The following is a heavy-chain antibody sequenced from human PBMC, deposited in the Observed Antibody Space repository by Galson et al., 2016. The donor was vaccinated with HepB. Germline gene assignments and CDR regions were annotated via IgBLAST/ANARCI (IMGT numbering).Heavy chain of an antibody. J-gene: IGHJ4*02. CDR2: INPTGGMA. Sequence: SVKVSCKASGYTFIHFYMHWVQQAPGQGLEWMAMINPTGGMATYAQKFQGRVTVTRDTSTSTVYMELKSLKSEDTAVYYCARDLGGRVTGADYWGRGTLGTVSS. CDR3: ARDLGGRVTGADY. V-gene: IGHV1-46*01. CDR1: GYTFIHFY. D-gene: IGHD2-15*01.